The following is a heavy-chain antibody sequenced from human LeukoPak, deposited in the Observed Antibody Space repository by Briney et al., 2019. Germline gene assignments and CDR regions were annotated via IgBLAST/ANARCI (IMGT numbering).Heavy chain of an antibody. CDR2: IIPIFGTA. D-gene: IGHD5-18*01. CDR3: ASGYSYDSIDY. V-gene: IGHV1-69*13. CDR1: GGTFSSYA. J-gene: IGHJ4*02. Sequence: ASVKVSCKASGGTFSSYAISWVRQAPGQGLEWMGGIIPIFGTANYAQKFQGRVTITADESTSTAYMELSSLRSEDTAVYYCASGYSYDSIDYWGQGTLVTVSS.